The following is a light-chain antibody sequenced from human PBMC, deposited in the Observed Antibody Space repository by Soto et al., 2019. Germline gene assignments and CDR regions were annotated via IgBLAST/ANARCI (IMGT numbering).Light chain of an antibody. CDR3: QIWDSSTSVV. Sequence: SYELTQPLSVSVALGQKASITCGGNNIGTKNLHWYQQKPGQAPLLVIYMNTNRPSGIPERFSGSKSGNTATLTISRAQAGDEADYYCQIWDSSTSVVFGGGTKLTVL. CDR2: MNT. J-gene: IGLJ2*01. V-gene: IGLV3-9*01. CDR1: NIGTKN.